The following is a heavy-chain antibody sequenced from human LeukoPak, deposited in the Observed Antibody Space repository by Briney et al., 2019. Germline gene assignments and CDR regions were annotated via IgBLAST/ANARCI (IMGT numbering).Heavy chain of an antibody. Sequence: GSLRLSCAASGFTFSSYAMTWVRQAPGKGLEWVSAISDSGRSTYYADPVKGRFTISRDVSKSTLYLQMNSLRAEDTALYYCAKGQRWELPLDSWGQGTLVTVSS. CDR3: AKGQRWELPLDS. D-gene: IGHD2-15*01. V-gene: IGHV3-23*01. CDR1: GFTFSSYA. CDR2: ISDSGRST. J-gene: IGHJ4*02.